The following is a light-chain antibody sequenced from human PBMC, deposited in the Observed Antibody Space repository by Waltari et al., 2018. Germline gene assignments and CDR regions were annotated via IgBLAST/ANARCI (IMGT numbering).Light chain of an antibody. CDR1: QSVGSSS. CDR2: RAS. CDR3: QQHGTLPAT. Sequence: EIVLTQSPGTASLSPGERVTLSCRASQSVGSSSLAWYKQKPGQAPRLVIYRASRRATGIPDRVICSGSGTVFVLTFSRLEPEDFAVYYCQQHGTLPATFGQGTKVEIK. J-gene: IGKJ1*01. V-gene: IGKV3-20*01.